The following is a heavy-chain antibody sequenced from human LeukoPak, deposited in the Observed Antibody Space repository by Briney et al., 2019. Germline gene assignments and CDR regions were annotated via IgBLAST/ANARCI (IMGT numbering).Heavy chain of an antibody. D-gene: IGHD6-13*01. Sequence: SVKVSCEASGGTFSSYAISWVRQAPGQGLEWMGRIIPIFGTANYAQKFQGRVTITTDESTSTAYMELSSLRPEDTAVYYCARAIAAAGYFDYWGQGTLVTVSS. CDR1: GGTFSSYA. J-gene: IGHJ4*02. CDR2: IIPIFGTA. CDR3: ARAIAAAGYFDY. V-gene: IGHV1-69*05.